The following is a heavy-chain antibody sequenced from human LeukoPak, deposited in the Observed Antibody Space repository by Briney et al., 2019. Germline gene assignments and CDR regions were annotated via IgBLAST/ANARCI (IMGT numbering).Heavy chain of an antibody. CDR2: IRSKPFGGTT. CDR1: GFTFGDYT. Sequence: GGSLRLSCTASGFTFGDYTVSWVRQAPGKGREWVGFIRSKPFGGTTEYAASVKGRLTISRDNAKNSLYLQMNSLRAEDTAVYYCASAYKFLDCSSTSCYNWFDPWGQGTLVTVSS. CDR3: ASAYKFLDCSSTSCYNWFDP. D-gene: IGHD2-2*01. V-gene: IGHV3-49*04. J-gene: IGHJ5*02.